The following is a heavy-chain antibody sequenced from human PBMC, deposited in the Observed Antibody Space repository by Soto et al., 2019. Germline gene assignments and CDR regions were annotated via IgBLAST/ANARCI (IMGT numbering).Heavy chain of an antibody. CDR2: IDPSDSYT. D-gene: IGHD6-13*01. V-gene: IGHV5-10-1*01. CDR3: ARPGHSSSWYYYGMDV. Sequence: GESLKISCKGSGYSFTSYWISWVRQMPGKGLEWMGRIDPSDSYTNYSPSFQGHVTISADKSISTAYLQWSSLKASDTAMYYCARPGHSSSWYYYGMDVWGQGTMVTVSS. J-gene: IGHJ6*02. CDR1: GYSFTSYW.